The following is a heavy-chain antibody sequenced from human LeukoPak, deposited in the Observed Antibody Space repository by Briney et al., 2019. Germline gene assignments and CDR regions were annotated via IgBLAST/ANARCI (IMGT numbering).Heavy chain of an antibody. Sequence: GASVKVSCKASGGTFSSYAISWVRQAPGQGLEWMGRIIPILGIANYAQKFQGRVTITADKSTSTAYMELSSLRSEDTAVYYCARDHHGTEYYYGSGSYSNWFDPWGQGTLVTVSS. CDR1: GGTFSSYA. CDR3: ARDHHGTEYYYGSGSYSNWFDP. J-gene: IGHJ5*02. V-gene: IGHV1-69*04. D-gene: IGHD3-10*01. CDR2: IIPILGIA.